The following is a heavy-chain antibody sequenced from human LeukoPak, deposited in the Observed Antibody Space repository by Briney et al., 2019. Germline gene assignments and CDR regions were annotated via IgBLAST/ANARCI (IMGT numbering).Heavy chain of an antibody. CDR1: GFTFSSYA. V-gene: IGHV3-23*01. D-gene: IGHD6-19*01. Sequence: GGSLRLSCAASGFTFSSYAMSWVRQAPGKGLEWVSGISGSGGSTYYADSVKGRFTISRDNSKKTLYLQMSSLRAEDAAVYYRAKAGSGWYYSFDSWGQGTLVTVSS. J-gene: IGHJ4*02. CDR3: AKAGSGWYYSFDS. CDR2: ISGSGGST.